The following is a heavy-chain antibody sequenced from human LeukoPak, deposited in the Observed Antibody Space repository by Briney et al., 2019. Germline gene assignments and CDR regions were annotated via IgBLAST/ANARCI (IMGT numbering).Heavy chain of an antibody. J-gene: IGHJ6*03. D-gene: IGHD3-10*01. CDR3: ARGSLWFGESYYYMDV. Sequence: GGSLRLSCAASGFTFSDYYMSWIRQAPGKGLEWVSYISSSGSTIYYADSVKGRFTISRDNAKNSLYLQMNSLRAEDTAVYYCARGSLWFGESYYYMDVWGKGTTVTISS. V-gene: IGHV3-11*04. CDR2: ISSSGSTI. CDR1: GFTFSDYY.